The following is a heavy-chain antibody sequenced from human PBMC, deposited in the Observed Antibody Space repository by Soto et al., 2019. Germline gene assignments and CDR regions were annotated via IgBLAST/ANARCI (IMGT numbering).Heavy chain of an antibody. Sequence: SETLSLTCTVSGGSISSGGYYWSWIRQHPGKGLEWIGYIYYSGSTYYSPSLKSRVTISVDTSKNQFSLKLISVTTADTAMYFCVRIRYQLPSSVLWLDPWGQGTPVPVSS. J-gene: IGHJ5*02. CDR2: IYYSGST. CDR3: VRIRYQLPSSVLWLDP. CDR1: GGSISSGGYY. V-gene: IGHV4-31*03. D-gene: IGHD3-16*01.